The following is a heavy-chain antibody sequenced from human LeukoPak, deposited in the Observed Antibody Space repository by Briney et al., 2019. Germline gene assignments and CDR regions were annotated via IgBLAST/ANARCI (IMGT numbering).Heavy chain of an antibody. Sequence: GGSLRLSCAASGFTFSNYAMSWVRRAPGKGLEWVSAISDSGDSTYSADSVKGRFTTSRDNSKNTLYLQMNSLRAEHTAVYYCANLTGDDNWFDPWGQGTLVTVSS. CDR3: ANLTGDDNWFDP. V-gene: IGHV3-23*01. J-gene: IGHJ5*02. D-gene: IGHD7-27*01. CDR2: ISDSGDST. CDR1: GFTFSNYA.